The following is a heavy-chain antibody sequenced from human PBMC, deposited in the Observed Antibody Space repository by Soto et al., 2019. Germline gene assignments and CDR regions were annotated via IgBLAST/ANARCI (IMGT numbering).Heavy chain of an antibody. CDR2: IKTDGTVT. D-gene: IGHD3-16*01. CDR3: TKDLSWGQCDY. V-gene: IGHV3-74*03. J-gene: IGHJ4*02. Sequence: GGSLRLSCAASGFTFSSYWMHWVRQDAGKGLLWVSSIKTDGTVTQYADSVKGCFTVSRDNAKNTLYLQMNSLRAEDTAVYYCTKDLSWGQCDYWGQGALVTVSS. CDR1: GFTFSSYW.